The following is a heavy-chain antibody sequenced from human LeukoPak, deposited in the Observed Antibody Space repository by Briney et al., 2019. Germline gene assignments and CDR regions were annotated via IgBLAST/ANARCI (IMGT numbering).Heavy chain of an antibody. J-gene: IGHJ4*02. CDR2: IYYSGST. CDR3: ARLVVVITRFDY. D-gene: IGHD3-22*01. CDR1: GGSISSGDYY. Sequence: SETLSLTCTVSGGSISSGDYYWSWIRQPPGKGLEWIGYIYYSGSTYYNPSLKSRVTISVDTSKNQFSLKLSSVTAADTAVYYCARLVVVITRFDYWGQGTLVTVSS. V-gene: IGHV4-30-4*08.